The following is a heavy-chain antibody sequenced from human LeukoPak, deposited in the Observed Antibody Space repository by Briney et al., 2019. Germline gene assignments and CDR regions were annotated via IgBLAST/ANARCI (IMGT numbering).Heavy chain of an antibody. V-gene: IGHV1-3*03. J-gene: IGHJ4*02. CDR1: GYTFTSYA. D-gene: IGHD6-19*01. CDR3: ARAVKYRSGPLTDLLPYYFDY. Sequence: ASVKASCKASGYTFTSYAMHWVRQAPAQRLEWMGWINTGNGNTKYSQEFQGRVTITRDTSANTAYMELSSLRSEDMAVYYCARAVKYRSGPLTDLLPYYFDYWGQGTLVTVSS. CDR2: INTGNGNT.